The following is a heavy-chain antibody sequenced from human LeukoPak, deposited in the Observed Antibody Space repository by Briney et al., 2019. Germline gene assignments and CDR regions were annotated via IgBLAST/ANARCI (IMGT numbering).Heavy chain of an antibody. J-gene: IGHJ4*02. CDR2: INTNTGNP. Sequence: ASVKVSCKASGYTFTNYAMNWVRQAPGQGLEWMGWINTNTGNPTYAQGFTGRFVFSLDTSVSTAYLQISSLKAEDTAVYYCARVGPWELLTLNSDYWGQGTLVTVSS. CDR3: ARVGPWELLTLNSDY. CDR1: GYTFTNYA. V-gene: IGHV7-4-1*02. D-gene: IGHD1-26*01.